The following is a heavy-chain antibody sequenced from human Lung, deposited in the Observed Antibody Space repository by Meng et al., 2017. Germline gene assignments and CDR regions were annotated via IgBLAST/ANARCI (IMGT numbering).Heavy chain of an antibody. D-gene: IGHD3-10*01. Sequence: QVQLVQSGAAVKKPGASAKISLKALGHIFTSYGIHWGGQAPGQRLEWMGWINAGNGYTKYSQKFQGGVTITRDTSASTAYMELSNPTSEDTAVYYCARSPNYAGSGSYYKGWFDPWGQGTLVTVSS. CDR3: ARSPNYAGSGSYYKGWFDP. J-gene: IGHJ5*02. V-gene: IGHV1-3*01. CDR2: INAGNGYT. CDR1: GHIFTSYG.